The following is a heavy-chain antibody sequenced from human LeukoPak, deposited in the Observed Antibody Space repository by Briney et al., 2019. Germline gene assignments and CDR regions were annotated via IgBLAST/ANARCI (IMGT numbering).Heavy chain of an antibody. V-gene: IGHV4-61*02. CDR1: GGSISSSSYY. J-gene: IGHJ3*02. CDR3: ARPYISGYRGAFDI. D-gene: IGHD6-19*01. CDR2: IYTSGST. Sequence: SETLSLTCTVSGGSISSSSYYWSWIRQPAGKGLEWIGRIYTSGSTNYNPSLKSRVTMSVDTSKNQFSLKLSSVTAADTAVYYCARPYISGYRGAFDIWGQGTMVTVSS.